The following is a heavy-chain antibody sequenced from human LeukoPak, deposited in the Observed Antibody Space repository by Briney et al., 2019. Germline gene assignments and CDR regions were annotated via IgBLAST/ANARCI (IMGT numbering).Heavy chain of an antibody. CDR2: ISGSGGST. J-gene: IGHJ5*02. CDR1: GFTFSSYA. Sequence: GGSLRLSCAASGFTFSSYAMSWVRQAPGKGLEWVSAISGSGGSTYYADSVKGRFTISRDNSKNTLYLQMNSLRAEDTAVYYCARDLAYCGGDCYSFDRWFDPWGQGTLVTVSS. D-gene: IGHD2-21*02. V-gene: IGHV3-23*01. CDR3: ARDLAYCGGDCYSFDRWFDP.